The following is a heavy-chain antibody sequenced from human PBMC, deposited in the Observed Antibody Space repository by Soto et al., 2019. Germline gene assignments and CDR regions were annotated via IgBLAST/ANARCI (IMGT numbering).Heavy chain of an antibody. V-gene: IGHV3-15*07. D-gene: IGHD3-22*01. Sequence: VQLVESGGGLVKPGGSLRLSCAASGFTFSNAWMNWVRQAPGKGLEWVGRIKSKTDGETTDYAAPVKGRFTISRDESKNTLYLQMNSLKTEDTAVYYCTTDFIVVVTHADAFDIWGQGTMVTVSS. J-gene: IGHJ3*02. CDR1: GFTFSNAW. CDR3: TTDFIVVVTHADAFDI. CDR2: IKSKTDGETT.